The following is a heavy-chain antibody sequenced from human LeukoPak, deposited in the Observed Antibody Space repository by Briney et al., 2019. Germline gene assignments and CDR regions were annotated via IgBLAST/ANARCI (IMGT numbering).Heavy chain of an antibody. CDR1: GGSISRFY. V-gene: IGHV4-4*07. J-gene: IGHJ4*02. Sequence: TSETLSLTCTVSGGSISRFYWSWIRQPAGKGLEWIGRIFTSGSTNYNPSLKSRVTMSLDTSKNQFSLNLTSLTAADTAVYYCARDRYYSSGYFRDYWGQGTLVTVSS. CDR3: ARDRYYSSGYFRDY. D-gene: IGHD6-19*01. CDR2: IFTSGST.